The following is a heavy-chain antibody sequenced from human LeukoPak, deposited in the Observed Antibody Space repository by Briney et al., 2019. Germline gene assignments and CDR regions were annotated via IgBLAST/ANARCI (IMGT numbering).Heavy chain of an antibody. CDR1: GFTFSSYT. Sequence: PGGSLRLSCAASGFTFSSYTMTWVRQAPGKGLEWVSAISGSGGSTYYADSVKGRFTISRDNSKNTLYLQMNSLRAEDTAVYYCARELLWFGEPCGFDYWGQGTQVTVSS. J-gene: IGHJ4*02. D-gene: IGHD3-10*01. V-gene: IGHV3-23*01. CDR2: ISGSGGST. CDR3: ARELLWFGEPCGFDY.